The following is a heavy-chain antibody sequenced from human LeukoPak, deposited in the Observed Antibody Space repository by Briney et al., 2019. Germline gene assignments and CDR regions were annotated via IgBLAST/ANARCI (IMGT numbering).Heavy chain of an antibody. CDR3: TTDRTDIVVVVADY. V-gene: IGHV3-15*01. CDR1: GFTFGDYG. CDR2: IKSKTDGGTT. D-gene: IGHD2-15*01. Sequence: GGSLRLSCTTSGFTFGDYGMSWVRQAPGKGLEWVGRIKSKTDGGTTDYAAPVKGRFTISRDDSKNTLYLQMNSLKTEDTAVYYCTTDRTDIVVVVADYWGQGTLVTVSS. J-gene: IGHJ4*02.